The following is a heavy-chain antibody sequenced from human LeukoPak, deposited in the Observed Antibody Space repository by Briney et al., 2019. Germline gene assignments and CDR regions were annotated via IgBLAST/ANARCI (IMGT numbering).Heavy chain of an antibody. CDR3: ARGDCSSTSCYRLDY. V-gene: IGHV3-30-3*01. CDR1: GFTFSSYA. CDR2: ISYDGSNK. Sequence: SGGSLRLSCAASGFTFSSYAMHWVRQAPGKGLEWVAVISYDGSNKYYADSAKGRFTVSRDNSKNTLYLQMNSLRAEDTAVYYCARGDCSSTSCYRLDYWGQGTLVTVSS. J-gene: IGHJ4*02. D-gene: IGHD2-2*02.